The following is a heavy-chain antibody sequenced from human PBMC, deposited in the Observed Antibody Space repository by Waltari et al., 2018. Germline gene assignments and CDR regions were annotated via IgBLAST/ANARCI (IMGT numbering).Heavy chain of an antibody. D-gene: IGHD2-21*01. CDR3: ARINRLRNWYFDL. J-gene: IGHJ2*01. CDR1: GFTFSSYW. V-gene: IGHV3-74*01. CDR2: SNSDGSST. Sequence: VQLVESGGGIVQPGGSLRLSCVASGFTFSSYWMHWVRQAPGKGLVWVSRSNSDGSSTSYADSVKGRFTISRDNAKSTVYLQMNSLRAEDTAVYYCARINRLRNWYFDLWGRGTLVTVSS.